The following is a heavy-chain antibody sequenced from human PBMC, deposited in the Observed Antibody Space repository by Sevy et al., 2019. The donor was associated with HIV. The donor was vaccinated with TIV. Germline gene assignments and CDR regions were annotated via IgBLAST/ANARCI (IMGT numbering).Heavy chain of an antibody. D-gene: IGHD6-19*01. Sequence: GGSLRLSCVASGFTYSMNWVRQAPGKGLEWVSGISNSGANTYYADSVRGRFTVSRDNSKNTVYLQLNSLRAEDTAIYYCAKEWTLLSDWYGEFDYWGQGTLVTVSS. CDR1: GFTYS. CDR2: ISNSGANT. CDR3: AKEWTLLSDWYGEFDY. J-gene: IGHJ4*02. V-gene: IGHV3-23*01.